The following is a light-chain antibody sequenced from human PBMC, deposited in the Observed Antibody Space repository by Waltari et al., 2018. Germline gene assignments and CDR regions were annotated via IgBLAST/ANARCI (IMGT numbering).Light chain of an antibody. CDR2: DPS. J-gene: IGKJ4*01. Sequence: EIVLTQSPATLSLSPGERATLSCRASQSVSSDLPWYQQKPGQAPRLLIYDPSKRATGIPARFSGSGSGTDFTLTISSLEPEDFAVYYCQQRSNWGLTFGGGTKVEIK. CDR1: QSVSSD. CDR3: QQRSNWGLT. V-gene: IGKV3-11*01.